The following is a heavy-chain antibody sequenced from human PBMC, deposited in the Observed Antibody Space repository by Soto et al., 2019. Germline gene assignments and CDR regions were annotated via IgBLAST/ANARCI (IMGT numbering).Heavy chain of an antibody. V-gene: IGHV3-30*18. D-gene: IGHD4-17*01. CDR1: GFTFSSYG. CDR2: ISYDGSNK. CDR3: AKTLRCPNWYFDL. Sequence: QVQLVESGGGVVQPGRSLRLSCAASGFTFSSYGMHWVRQAPGKGLEWVAVISYDGSNKYYADSVKGRFTISRDNSKNTLYLQMNSLRAEDTAVYYCAKTLRCPNWYFDLWGRGTLVTVSS. J-gene: IGHJ2*01.